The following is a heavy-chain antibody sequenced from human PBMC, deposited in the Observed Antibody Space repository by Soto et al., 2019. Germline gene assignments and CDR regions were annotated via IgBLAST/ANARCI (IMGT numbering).Heavy chain of an antibody. CDR2: IKQDGSEK. CDR1: GFTFSSYW. J-gene: IGHJ4*02. V-gene: IGHV3-7*01. Sequence: EVQLVESGGGLVQPGGSLRLSCAASGFTFSSYWMSWVRQAPGKGLEWVANIKQDGSEKYYVDSVKGRFTISRDNAKNSLYLQMNSLRAEHTAVYYCAREIVVVVPAATKADYWGQGTLVTVSS. CDR3: AREIVVVVPAATKADY. D-gene: IGHD2-2*01.